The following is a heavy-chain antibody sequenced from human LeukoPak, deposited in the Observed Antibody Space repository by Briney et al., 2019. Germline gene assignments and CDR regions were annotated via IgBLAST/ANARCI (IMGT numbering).Heavy chain of an antibody. D-gene: IGHD6-19*01. CDR3: AKTVAGTSYYYYYGMDV. Sequence: GGSLRLSCAASGFTFSSYAMSWVRQAPGKGLEWVSVISGSGGSTYYADSVKGRFTISRDNSKNTLYLQMNSLRADDTAVYNCAKTVAGTSYYYYYGMDVWGQGTMVTVSS. CDR1: GFTFSSYA. J-gene: IGHJ6*02. CDR2: ISGSGGST. V-gene: IGHV3-23*01.